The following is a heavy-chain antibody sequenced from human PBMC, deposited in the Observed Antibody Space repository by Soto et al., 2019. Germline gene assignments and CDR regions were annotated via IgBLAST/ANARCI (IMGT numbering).Heavy chain of an antibody. CDR1: GFTFGSYA. CDR2: ISGSGGST. Sequence: RVSLRLSCAASGFTFGSYAMSWVRQAPGKGLEWVSAISGSGGSTYYADSVKVRFTISRDNSKNTLYLQMNSLRAEDTAVYYCAKDRVKTGMDVWGQGTTVTVSS. V-gene: IGHV3-23*01. CDR3: AKDRVKTGMDV. J-gene: IGHJ6*02. D-gene: IGHD3-10*01.